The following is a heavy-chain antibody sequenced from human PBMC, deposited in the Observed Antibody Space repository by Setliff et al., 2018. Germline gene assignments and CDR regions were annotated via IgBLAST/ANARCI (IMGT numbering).Heavy chain of an antibody. CDR1: GGSFSDYY. V-gene: IGHV4-34*01. CDR2: IYYSGST. D-gene: IGHD1-1*01. J-gene: IGHJ4*02. CDR3: ARTGTYRYFDY. Sequence: SETLSLTCGASGGSFSDYYWSWVRQPPGKGLEWIGSIYYSGSTYYNPSLKGRATLSIDASKRQFSLKLTSVTAADTAVYYCARTGTYRYFDYWGQGALVTVSS.